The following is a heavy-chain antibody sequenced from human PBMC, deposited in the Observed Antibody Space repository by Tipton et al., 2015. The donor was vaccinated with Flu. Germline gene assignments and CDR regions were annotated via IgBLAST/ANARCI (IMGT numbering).Heavy chain of an antibody. J-gene: IGHJ4*02. CDR1: GFIFTTYW. Sequence: SLRLSCAGSGFIFTTYWMTWVRQAPGKGLEWVANIKQDGSEKYYVDSVKGRFTVSRDNARNSLYLQMNILRAEDTAVYYCAVPGVNYWGQGTLVTVSS. D-gene: IGHD3-10*01. V-gene: IGHV3-7*01. CDR3: AVPGVNY. CDR2: IKQDGSEK.